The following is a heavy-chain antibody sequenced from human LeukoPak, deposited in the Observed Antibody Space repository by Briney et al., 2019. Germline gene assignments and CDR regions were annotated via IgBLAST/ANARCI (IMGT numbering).Heavy chain of an antibody. J-gene: IGHJ4*02. V-gene: IGHV5-51*01. CDR1: GSSFTNYW. CDR3: ASSVGADTSGYFFDF. Sequence: GESLKISCQGSGSSFTNYWIGWVRQMPGKGLEWMGIIYPGDSDTRYRPSFQGQVTMSADKSISTAYLQWSSLKASDTAVYYCASSVGADTSGYFFDFWGQGTLGTVSS. CDR2: IYPGDSDT. D-gene: IGHD3-22*01.